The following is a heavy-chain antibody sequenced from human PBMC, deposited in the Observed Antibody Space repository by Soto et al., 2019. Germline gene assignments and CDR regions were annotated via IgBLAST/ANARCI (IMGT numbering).Heavy chain of an antibody. Sequence: QLHLVQSGAVVKKPGASVTVSCSASGYPVTAYYMHWVRQAPGRGLEWMGGINPATGAAKYTQTFQGRVNMTRDTSTSKVFMELSGPTSEDTAVFFCVRGGGVGVAGSAAFEMWGQGTLVTVSS. J-gene: IGHJ3*02. CDR2: INPATGAA. CDR1: GYPVTAYY. V-gene: IGHV1-2*02. D-gene: IGHD3-3*01. CDR3: VRGGGVGVAGSAAFEM.